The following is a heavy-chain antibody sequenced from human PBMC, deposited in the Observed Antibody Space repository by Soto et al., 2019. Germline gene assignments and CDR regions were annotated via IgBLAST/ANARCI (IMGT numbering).Heavy chain of an antibody. J-gene: IGHJ4*02. CDR2: MNPNSGNT. CDR1: GYTFTSYD. CDR3: ARGHRPEVVPAAMVSDY. D-gene: IGHD2-2*01. Sequence: GASVKVSCKASGYTFTSYDINWVRQATGQGLEWMGWMNPNSGNTGYAQKFQGRVTMTRNTSISTAYMELSSLRSEDTAVYYCARGHRPEVVPAAMVSDYWGQGTLVTVSS. V-gene: IGHV1-8*01.